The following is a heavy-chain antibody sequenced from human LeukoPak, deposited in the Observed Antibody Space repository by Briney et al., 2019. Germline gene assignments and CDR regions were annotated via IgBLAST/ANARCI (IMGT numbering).Heavy chain of an antibody. D-gene: IGHD3-10*01. V-gene: IGHV3-30*18. CDR1: GFTFSSYG. CDR2: ISYDGSNK. Sequence: PGGSLRLSCAASGFTFSSYGMHWVRQAPGKGLEWVAVISYDGSNKYYADSVKGRFTISRDNSKNTLYLQMNSLRAEDTAVYYCAKDSRFLNGSGSYYELDYWGQGTLVTVSS. J-gene: IGHJ4*02. CDR3: AKDSRFLNGSGSYYELDY.